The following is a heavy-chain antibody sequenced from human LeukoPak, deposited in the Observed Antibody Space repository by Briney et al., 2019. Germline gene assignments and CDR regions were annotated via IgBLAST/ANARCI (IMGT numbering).Heavy chain of an antibody. CDR3: ARDVAGFDY. V-gene: IGHV3-11*04. CDR2: ISISGYST. CDR1: GFTFNNYY. J-gene: IGHJ4*02. Sequence: GGSLRLSCAASGFTFNNYYMSWIRRAPGKGLEWISYISISGYSTYYADSVKGRFTISRDNAKNSLYLQMNSLRAEDTAVYYCARDVAGFDYWGQGTLVTVSS. D-gene: IGHD6-13*01.